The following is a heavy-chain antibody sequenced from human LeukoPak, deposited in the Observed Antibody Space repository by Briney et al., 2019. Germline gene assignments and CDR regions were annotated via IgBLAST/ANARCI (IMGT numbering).Heavy chain of an antibody. V-gene: IGHV4-34*01. D-gene: IGHD3-10*01. Sequence: SETLSLTCAVYGGSFSGYYWSWIRQPPGKGPEWIGEINHSGSTNYNPSLKSRVTISVDTSKNQFSLKLSSVTAADTAVYYCARVSRGLLDYWGQGTLVTVSS. CDR1: GGSFSGYY. CDR3: ARVSRGLLDY. CDR2: INHSGST. J-gene: IGHJ4*02.